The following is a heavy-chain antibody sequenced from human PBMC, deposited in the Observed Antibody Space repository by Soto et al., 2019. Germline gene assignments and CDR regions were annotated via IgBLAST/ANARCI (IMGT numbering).Heavy chain of an antibody. V-gene: IGHV3-23*03. CDR2: IYGDGSQA. D-gene: IGHD1-26*01. CDR1: GFDFRTYT. CDR3: AKDREPDGRWDIDY. J-gene: IGHJ4*02. Sequence: GGSLRLSCAASGFDFRTYTMNWVRQAPGRGLEWVSGIYGDGSQAFYADSVRGRFFISRDNSRNTLFLQMDGLRAEDTAVYFCAKDREPDGRWDIDYWGQGTLVTVSS.